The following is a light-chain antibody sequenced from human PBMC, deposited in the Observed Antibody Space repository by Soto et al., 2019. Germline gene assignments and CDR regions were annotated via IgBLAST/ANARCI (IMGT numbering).Light chain of an antibody. Sequence: EIVLTQSPGTLSLSPGERATLSCRASQSVSAAHFAWYQQKPGQAPRLLIYGASSRVGTIPHSFSGSGSGTHFTLTISRLEPEDFAVYYCQQYVTSPTFGQGTKVEIK. J-gene: IGKJ1*01. CDR1: QSVSAAH. V-gene: IGKV3-20*01. CDR3: QQYVTSPT. CDR2: GAS.